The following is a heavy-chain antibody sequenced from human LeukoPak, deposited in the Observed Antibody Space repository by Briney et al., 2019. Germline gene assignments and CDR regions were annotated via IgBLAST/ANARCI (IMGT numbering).Heavy chain of an antibody. V-gene: IGHV1-69*05. CDR1: GGTFSSYA. CDR2: IIPIFGTA. J-gene: IGHJ3*02. D-gene: IGHD6-6*01. Sequence: SVKVSCKASGGTFSSYAISWVRQAPGQGLEWMGGIIPIFGTANYAQKFQGRVTITTDESTSTAYMELSSLRSEDTAVYYCARDLKQLGCLDIWGQGTMVTVSS. CDR3: ARDLKQLGCLDI.